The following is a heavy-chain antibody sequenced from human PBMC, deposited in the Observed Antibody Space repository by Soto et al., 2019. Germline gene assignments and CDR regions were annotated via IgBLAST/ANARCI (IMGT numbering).Heavy chain of an antibody. CDR2: MYHSGST. CDR3: AAGAGLPRYY. J-gene: IGHJ4*02. Sequence: QLQLQESGSGLVKPSQTLSLTCAVSGGSISSGGYSWSWIRQPPGKGLEWIGYMYHSGSTYCNPSLKSRVTTAVDRSENQYTLKLSSVTAAVTAVYCSAAGAGLPRYYWGQKTPVTVSS. D-gene: IGHD5-12*01. CDR1: GGSISSGGYS. V-gene: IGHV4-30-2*01.